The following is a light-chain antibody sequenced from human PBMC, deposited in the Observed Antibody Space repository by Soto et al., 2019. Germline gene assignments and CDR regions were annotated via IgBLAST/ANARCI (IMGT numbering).Light chain of an antibody. CDR1: QNLRGH. CDR3: QQYDYWTPIT. V-gene: IGKV3-15*01. J-gene: IGKJ5*01. Sequence: DIVMTQSPATLSMSPGDRVTLSCRASQNLRGHLAWYQHKPGQSPRLLIYGAYNRATGVPARFSGSGSGTEFSLSSTNVLPEDSAVYCCQQYDYWTPITFGQGTRLEI. CDR2: GAY.